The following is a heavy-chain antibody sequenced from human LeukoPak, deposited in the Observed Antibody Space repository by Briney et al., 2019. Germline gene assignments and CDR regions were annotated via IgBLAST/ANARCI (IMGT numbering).Heavy chain of an antibody. CDR2: ISAYNGDT. Sequence: GASVKVSCKASVYTFTSYGISWVRQAPGQGLEWMGWISAYNGDTNYAQKLQGRVTMTTDTSTSTAYMELRSLRSDDTAVYYCASLIEYSSSRVRTDDAFDIWGQGTMVTVSS. D-gene: IGHD6-6*01. CDR3: ASLIEYSSSRVRTDDAFDI. CDR1: VYTFTSYG. J-gene: IGHJ3*02. V-gene: IGHV1-18*01.